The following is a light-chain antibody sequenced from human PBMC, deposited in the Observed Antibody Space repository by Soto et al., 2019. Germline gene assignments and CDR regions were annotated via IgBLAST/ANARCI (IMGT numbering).Light chain of an antibody. CDR2: GAF. CDR1: QSVGNN. Sequence: EIVLTQSPGTLSVSPGERATLSCRTSQSVGNNLAWYQQKPGQAPRLLMYGAFIRAPGLPVRFRGTGSGTEFTLTISSLQSEDFAVYYCQQYNNWPRNLGGGTKVDIK. J-gene: IGKJ4*01. CDR3: QQYNNWPRN. V-gene: IGKV3-15*01.